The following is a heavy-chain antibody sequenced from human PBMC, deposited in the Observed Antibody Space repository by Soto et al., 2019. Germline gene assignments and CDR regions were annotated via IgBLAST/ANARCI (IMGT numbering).Heavy chain of an antibody. J-gene: IGHJ2*01. Sequence: QVQLVQSGAEVKKPGSSMTVSCKSSGGIFSSYTISWMQQAPGQGLEWMGGIIPIFGTANYAQKFQGRVTITADESTSTAYMELSSLRSEDTAVYYCARGNHRWLQLWYFDLWGRGTLVTVSS. CDR2: IIPIFGTA. D-gene: IGHD5-12*01. CDR1: GGIFSSYT. CDR3: ARGNHRWLQLWYFDL. V-gene: IGHV1-69*12.